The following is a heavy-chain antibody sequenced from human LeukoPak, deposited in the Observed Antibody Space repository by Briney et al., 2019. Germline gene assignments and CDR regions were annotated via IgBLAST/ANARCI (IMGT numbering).Heavy chain of an antibody. J-gene: IGHJ3*02. CDR2: ISYDGSNK. CDR3: AKEGFDI. CDR1: GFTFSSYG. Sequence: GRSLRLSCAASGFTFSSYGMHWVRQAPGKGLEWVAVISYDGSNKYYADSVKGRFTISRDNSKNTLYLQMNSLRAEDTAVHYCAKEGFDIWGQGTMVTVSS. V-gene: IGHV3-30*18.